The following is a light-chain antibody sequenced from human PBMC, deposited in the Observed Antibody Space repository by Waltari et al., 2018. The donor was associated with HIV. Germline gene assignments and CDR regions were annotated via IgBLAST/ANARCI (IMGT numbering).Light chain of an antibody. CDR1: SSNIGAGYD. Sequence: QSVLTQPPSVSGAPGQRVTISCTGSSSNIGAGYDVHWYRQLPGTAPKLLILGDNNRPSGVPDRFSGSKSGTSASLAITGLQAEDEANYYCQSYDSSLSGSVVFGGGTKLTVL. J-gene: IGLJ2*01. CDR3: QSYDSSLSGSVV. CDR2: GDN. V-gene: IGLV1-40*01.